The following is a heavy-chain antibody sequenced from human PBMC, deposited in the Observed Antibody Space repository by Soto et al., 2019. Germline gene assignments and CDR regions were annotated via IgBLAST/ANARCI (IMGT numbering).Heavy chain of an antibody. Sequence: APVKVSCKASGYTFTRSGISWVRQAPGQGLEWMGWISTYNGDTNYAQTFQGRVTMTTDTSTSTVHMEVRSLRSDDTAVYYCAREGVAPYYSYGMDVWGQGTPVTVSS. D-gene: IGHD5-12*01. J-gene: IGHJ6*02. CDR3: AREGVAPYYSYGMDV. CDR1: GYTFTRSG. V-gene: IGHV1-18*01. CDR2: ISTYNGDT.